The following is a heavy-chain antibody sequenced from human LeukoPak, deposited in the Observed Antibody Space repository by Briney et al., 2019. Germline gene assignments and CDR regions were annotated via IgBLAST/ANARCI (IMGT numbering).Heavy chain of an antibody. CDR3: ARVRGQRYWFDP. J-gene: IGHJ5*02. Sequence: ASVKVSCKASGYTFTSYDINWVRQATGQGLEWMGWMNPNSGNTGYAQKFQGRVTMTRNTPISTAYMELSSLRSEDTAVYYCARVRGQRYWFDPWGQGTLVTVSS. CDR1: GYTFTSYD. CDR2: MNPNSGNT. D-gene: IGHD5-12*01. V-gene: IGHV1-8*01.